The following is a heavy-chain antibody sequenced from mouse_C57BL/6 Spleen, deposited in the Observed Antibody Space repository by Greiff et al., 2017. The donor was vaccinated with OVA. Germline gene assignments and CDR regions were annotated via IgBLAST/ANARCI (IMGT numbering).Heavy chain of an antibody. V-gene: IGHV1-54*01. J-gene: IGHJ3*01. CDR1: GYAFTNYL. CDR2: INPGSGGT. Sequence: QVQLQHSGAELVRPGTSVKVSCKASGYAFTNYLIEWVKQRPGQGLEWIGVINPGSGGTNYNEKFKGKATLTADKSSSTAYMQLSSLTSEDSAVYFCSRRVYYDYDGAYWGQGTLVTVSA. D-gene: IGHD2-4*01. CDR3: SRRVYYDYDGAY.